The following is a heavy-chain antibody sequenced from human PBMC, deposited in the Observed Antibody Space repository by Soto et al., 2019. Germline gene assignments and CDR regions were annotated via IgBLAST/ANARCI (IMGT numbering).Heavy chain of an antibody. CDR2: IWYDGSNK. D-gene: IGHD3-3*01. CDR1: GFTFSSYG. CDR3: ARIITIFGVDTYGMDV. Sequence: GGSLTLSCAASGFTFSSYGMHWVRQAPGKGLEWVAVIWYDGSNKYYADSVKGRFTISRDNSKNTLYLQMNSLRAEDTAVYYCARIITIFGVDTYGMDVWGQGTTVTVSS. V-gene: IGHV3-33*01. J-gene: IGHJ6*02.